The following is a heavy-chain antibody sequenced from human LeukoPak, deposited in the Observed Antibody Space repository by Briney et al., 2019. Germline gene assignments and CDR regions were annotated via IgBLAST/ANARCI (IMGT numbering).Heavy chain of an antibody. CDR1: GGSISSSSYY. D-gene: IGHD2-2*01. V-gene: IGHV4-39*01. CDR3: ARLRVVPAARFDY. CDR2: IYYSGST. Sequence: SETLSLTCTVSGGSISSSSYYWGWIRQPPGKGLEWIGSIYYSGSTYYNPSLKSRVTISVDTFKNQFSLKLSSVTAADTAVYYCARLRVVPAARFDYWGQGTLVTVSS. J-gene: IGHJ4*02.